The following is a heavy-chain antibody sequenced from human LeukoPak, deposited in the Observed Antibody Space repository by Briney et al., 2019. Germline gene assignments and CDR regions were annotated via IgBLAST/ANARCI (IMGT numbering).Heavy chain of an antibody. D-gene: IGHD4-23*01. J-gene: IGHJ4*01. CDR1: GFTFSNFD. CDR3: ARNRYGGNSGFDY. CDR2: ISSSGSTI. V-gene: IGHV3-48*03. Sequence: GGSLRLSCAASGFTFSNFDMNWVRQAPGKGLEWVSYISSSGSTIYYADSVKGRFTISRDNAKNSLYLQMNSLRAEDTAVYYCARNRYGGNSGFDYWGQGTLVTVSS.